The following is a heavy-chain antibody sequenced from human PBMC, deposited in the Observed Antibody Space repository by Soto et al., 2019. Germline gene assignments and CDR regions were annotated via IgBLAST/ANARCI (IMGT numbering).Heavy chain of an antibody. J-gene: IGHJ5*02. Sequence: GGSLRLSCAASGFTFSSYAMHWVRQAPGKGLEWVAVISYDGSNKYYADSVKGRFTISRDNSKNTLYLQMNSLRAEDTAVYYCARATAGHNWFDPWGQGTLVTVSS. V-gene: IGHV3-30-3*01. CDR3: ARATAGHNWFDP. D-gene: IGHD6-13*01. CDR2: ISYDGSNK. CDR1: GFTFSSYA.